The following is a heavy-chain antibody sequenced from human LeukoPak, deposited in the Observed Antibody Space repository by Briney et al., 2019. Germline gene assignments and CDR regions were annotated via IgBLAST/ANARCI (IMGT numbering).Heavy chain of an antibody. Sequence: GGSLRLSCAASGFTFSSYWMHWVRHAPGKGLEWVSRINSDGSSTSYADSVKGRFTISRDNSKNTLYLQMNSLRAEDTALYYCASKWYCGGDCYYQIDFWGQGTLVTVSS. CDR1: GFTFSSYW. D-gene: IGHD2-21*02. CDR3: ASKWYCGGDCYYQIDF. J-gene: IGHJ4*02. V-gene: IGHV3-74*01. CDR2: INSDGSST.